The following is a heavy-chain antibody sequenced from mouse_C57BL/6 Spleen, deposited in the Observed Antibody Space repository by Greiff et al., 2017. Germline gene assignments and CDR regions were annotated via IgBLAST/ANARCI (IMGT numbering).Heavy chain of an antibody. V-gene: IGHV1-82*01. CDR2: IYPGDGDT. CDR1: GYAFSSSW. J-gene: IGHJ2*01. Sequence: QVQLQQSGPELVKPGASVKISCKASGYAFSSSWMNWVKQRPGQGLEWIGRIYPGDGDTNYNGKFKGKATLTADKSSSTAYMQLSSLTSEDSAVYFCARHWDGRYWGQGTTLTVSS. CDR3: ARHWDGRY. D-gene: IGHD4-1*01.